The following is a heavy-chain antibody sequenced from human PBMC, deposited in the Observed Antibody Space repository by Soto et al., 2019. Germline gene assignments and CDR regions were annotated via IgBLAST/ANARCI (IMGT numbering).Heavy chain of an antibody. CDR2: FNPTGGGT. D-gene: IGHD2-2*01. J-gene: IGHJ4*02. V-gene: IGHV1-46*01. Sequence: QVQLVQSGAEVKKPGASVKVFCKASGYTFTDYYMHWVRQAPGRALEWMGFFNPTGGGTTYAQKSQGRGTMTRDSATSTVFMQLSSLRSEDTAVYFCARRGRDHPVEYDFDYWGQGTLVTVSS. CDR3: ARRGRDHPVEYDFDY. CDR1: GYTFTDYY.